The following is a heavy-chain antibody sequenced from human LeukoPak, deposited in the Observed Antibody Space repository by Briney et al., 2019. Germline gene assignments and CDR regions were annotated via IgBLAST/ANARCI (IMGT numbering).Heavy chain of an antibody. CDR1: GFTFSIYT. Sequence: GGSLRLSCAASGFTFSIYTMNWVRQAPGKGLEWVSSISGSNSMYYAVSVKGRFTISRDNAKNSLYLQMNSLRAEDTAVYYCAREGSSIKEFDPWGQGTLVTVSS. CDR3: AREGSSIKEFDP. CDR2: ISGSNSM. V-gene: IGHV3-21*01. J-gene: IGHJ5*02.